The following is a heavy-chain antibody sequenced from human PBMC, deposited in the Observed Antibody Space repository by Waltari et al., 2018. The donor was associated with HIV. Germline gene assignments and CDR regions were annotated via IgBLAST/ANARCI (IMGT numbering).Heavy chain of an antibody. J-gene: IGHJ4*02. CDR3: ARGGGYSSSYYFDY. Sequence: QVQLVESGGGVVKPGRSLRLSCAASGFTFSSYAMHWVRQAPGKGLEWVAVISYDGSNKYYADSVKGRFTISRDNSKNTLYLQMNSLRAEDTAVYYCARGGGYSSSYYFDYWGQGTLVTVSS. CDR1: GFTFSSYA. D-gene: IGHD5-12*01. V-gene: IGHV3-30-3*01. CDR2: ISYDGSNK.